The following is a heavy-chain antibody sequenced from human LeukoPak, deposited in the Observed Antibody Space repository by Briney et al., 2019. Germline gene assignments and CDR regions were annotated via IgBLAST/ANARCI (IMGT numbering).Heavy chain of an antibody. D-gene: IGHD6-13*01. CDR1: GGTFSSYA. CDR3: AATTDSSSWYEVLWYFDC. J-gene: IGHJ4*02. CDR2: IIPIFGTA. Sequence: ASVKVSCKASGGTFSSYAISWVRQAPGQGLEWMGRIIPIFGTANYAQKFQGRVTITTDESTSTAYMELSSLRSEDTAVYYCAATTDSSSWYEVLWYFDCWGQGTLVTVSS. V-gene: IGHV1-69*05.